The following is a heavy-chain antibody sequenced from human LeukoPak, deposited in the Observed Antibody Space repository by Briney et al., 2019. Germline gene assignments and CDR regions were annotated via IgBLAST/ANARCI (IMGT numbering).Heavy chain of an antibody. CDR3: ARRPIAVAGIDY. D-gene: IGHD6-19*01. CDR1: GGSINGSSYY. V-gene: IGHV4-39*01. CDR2: IYYSGST. J-gene: IGHJ4*02. Sequence: PSETLSLTCTVSGGSINGSSYYWGWIRQPPGKGLEWIGSIYYSGSTYYNPSLKSRVTISVDTSKNQFSLKLSSVTAADTAVYYCARRPIAVAGIDYWGQGTLVTVSS.